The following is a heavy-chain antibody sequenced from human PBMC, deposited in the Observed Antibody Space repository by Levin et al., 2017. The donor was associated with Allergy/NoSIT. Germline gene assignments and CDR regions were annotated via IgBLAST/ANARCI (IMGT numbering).Heavy chain of an antibody. V-gene: IGHV3-7*01. Sequence: GGSLRLSCAASGFTFSSYWMSWVRQAPGKGLEWVANIKQDGSEKYYVDSVKGRFTISRDNAKNSLYLQMNSLRAEDTAVYYCARVGVDIVVVPAAMFDYWGQGTLVTVSS. J-gene: IGHJ4*02. CDR2: IKQDGSEK. CDR3: ARVGVDIVVVPAAMFDY. D-gene: IGHD2-2*03. CDR1: GFTFSSYW.